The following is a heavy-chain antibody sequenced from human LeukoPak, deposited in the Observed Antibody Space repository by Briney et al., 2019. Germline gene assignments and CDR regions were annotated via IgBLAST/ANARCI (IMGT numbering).Heavy chain of an antibody. J-gene: IGHJ4*02. CDR2: IKQDGSEK. V-gene: IGHV3-7*01. CDR1: GVSFSGYY. D-gene: IGHD1-14*01. Sequence: ETLSLTCAVYGVSFSGYYWSWVRQAPGKGLEWVANIKQDGSEKYYVDSVKGRFTISRDNAKNSLSLQMNSLRAEDTAVYYCAPPEPIDYWGQGTLVSVSS. CDR3: APPEPIDY.